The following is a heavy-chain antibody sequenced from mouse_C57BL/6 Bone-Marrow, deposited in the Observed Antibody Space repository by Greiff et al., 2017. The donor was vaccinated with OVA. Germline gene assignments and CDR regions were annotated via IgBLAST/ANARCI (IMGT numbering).Heavy chain of an antibody. CDR1: GFTFSDYY. V-gene: IGHV5-16*01. CDR3: ASERGGWYFDV. D-gene: IGHD1-1*02. CDR2: INYDGSST. Sequence: EVKLEESEGGLVQPGSSMKLSCTASGFTFSDYYMAWVRQGQEKGLEWVANINYDGSSTYYLDSLKSRFIISRDNAKNTLYLQMSSLKSEDTATYYCASERGGWYFDVWGTGTTVTVSS. J-gene: IGHJ1*03.